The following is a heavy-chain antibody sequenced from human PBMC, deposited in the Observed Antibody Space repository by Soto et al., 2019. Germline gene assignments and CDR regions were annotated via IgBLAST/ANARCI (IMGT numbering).Heavy chain of an antibody. CDR3: ARQYYYGSGSYYNLDY. J-gene: IGHJ4*02. CDR1: GFTFDDDG. V-gene: IGHV3-20*04. D-gene: IGHD3-10*01. CDR2: INWNGGST. Sequence: PGGSLRLSCAASGFTFDDDGMSWVRQAPGKGLECVSGINWNGGSTGYADSVKGRFTISRDNAKNSLYLQMNSLRAEDTALYYCARQYYYGSGSYYNLDYWGQGTLVTVSS.